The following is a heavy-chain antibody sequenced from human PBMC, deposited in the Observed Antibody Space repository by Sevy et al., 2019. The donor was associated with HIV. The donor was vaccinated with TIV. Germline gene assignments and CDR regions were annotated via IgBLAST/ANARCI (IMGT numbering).Heavy chain of an antibody. CDR1: GFTFDDYT. CDR2: ITCDGGSL. CDR3: AKDIAGDGSGSYYFDY. D-gene: IGHD6-19*01. Sequence: GGSLRLSCTASGFTFDDYTMDWVRQAPGKGLEWVSSITCDGGSLYYADSVKGRFTISRDNSKNSLYLQMNSLRPEDTALYYCAKDIAGDGSGSYYFDYWGQGTLVTVSS. J-gene: IGHJ4*02. V-gene: IGHV3-43*01.